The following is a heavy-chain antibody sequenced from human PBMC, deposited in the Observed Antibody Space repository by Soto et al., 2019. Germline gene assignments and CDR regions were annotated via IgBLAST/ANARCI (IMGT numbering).Heavy chain of an antibody. J-gene: IGHJ6*02. Sequence: QVQLVQSGAEVKKPGSSVKVSCKASGGTFSSYTISWVRQAPGQGLEWMGRIIPILGIANYAQKFQGRVTITADKSTSTAYMELSSLRSEDTAVDYCARDHLAAGGNSSDYYGMDVWGQGTTVAVSS. CDR3: ARDHLAAGGNSSDYYGMDV. CDR1: GGTFSSYT. CDR2: IIPILGIA. D-gene: IGHD2-21*02. V-gene: IGHV1-69*08.